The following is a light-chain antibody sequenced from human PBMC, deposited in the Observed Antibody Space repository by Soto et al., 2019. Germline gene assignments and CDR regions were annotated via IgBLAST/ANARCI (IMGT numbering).Light chain of an antibody. CDR1: QTIGSW. J-gene: IGKJ5*01. V-gene: IGKV1-5*01. Sequence: DIQMTQSPSTLPASVGARVPITCRASQTIGSWLAWYQQNPGKAPELLIYAASSLESGVPSRFSGSGSGTDFTLTVSSLEPEDFALYYCQQRSNRITFGQGTRLEIK. CDR3: QQRSNRIT. CDR2: AAS.